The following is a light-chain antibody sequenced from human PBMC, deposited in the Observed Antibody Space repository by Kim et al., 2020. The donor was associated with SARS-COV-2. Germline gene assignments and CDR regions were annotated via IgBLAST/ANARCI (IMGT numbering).Light chain of an antibody. J-gene: IGLJ2*01. CDR2: QDD. V-gene: IGLV3-1*01. CDR1: KLGDEY. Sequence: SYELTQPPSVSVSPGQPASITCASDKLGDEYVSWYQLKPGQSPVVVLYQDDKRPPGIPERFSGSNSGNTATLTISAAQALDEADYYCQAWDSSTVVFGGGTQLTVL. CDR3: QAWDSSTVV.